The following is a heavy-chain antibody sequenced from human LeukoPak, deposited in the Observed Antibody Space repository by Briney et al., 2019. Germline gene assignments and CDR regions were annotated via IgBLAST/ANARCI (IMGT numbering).Heavy chain of an antibody. CDR1: GFTFSSYA. J-gene: IGHJ4*02. Sequence: GRSLRLSCAASGFTFSSYAMHWVRQAPGKGLEWVAVISYDGSNKYYADSVKGRFTISRDNSKNTLYLQMNSLRAEDTAVYYCARGPIQKRKGYYFDYWGQGTLVTVSS. V-gene: IGHV3-30-3*01. CDR3: ARGPIQKRKGYYFDY. CDR2: ISYDGSNK.